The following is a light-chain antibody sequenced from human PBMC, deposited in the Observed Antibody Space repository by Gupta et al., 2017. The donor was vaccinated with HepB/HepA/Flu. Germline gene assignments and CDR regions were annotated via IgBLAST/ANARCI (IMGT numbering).Light chain of an antibody. Sequence: QSVLPQPPSVSGAPGQRVTISCPGSRSNIGSGYDIYCYQQLPGTAPKLLIYDNIKRPSGVPDRFSASESDTSVALAITGLQAEDEGYYYCHSYGSLTGVVFGGGTKLTVL. CDR3: HSYGSLTGVV. J-gene: IGLJ3*02. V-gene: IGLV1-40*01. CDR1: RSNIGSGYD. CDR2: DNI.